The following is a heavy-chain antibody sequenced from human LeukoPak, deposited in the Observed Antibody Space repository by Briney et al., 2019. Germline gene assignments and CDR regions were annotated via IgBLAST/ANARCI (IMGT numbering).Heavy chain of an antibody. CDR1: GGTFSSYA. CDR2: IIPIFGTA. Sequence: SVKVSCKASGGTFSSYAISWVRQAPGQGLEWMGGIIPIFGTANYAQKFQGRVTITAGESTSTAYMELSSLRSEDTAVYYCARDGPLLESLSLNWFDPWGQGTLVTVSS. CDR3: ARDGPLLESLSLNWFDP. J-gene: IGHJ5*02. V-gene: IGHV1-69*01. D-gene: IGHD3-3*01.